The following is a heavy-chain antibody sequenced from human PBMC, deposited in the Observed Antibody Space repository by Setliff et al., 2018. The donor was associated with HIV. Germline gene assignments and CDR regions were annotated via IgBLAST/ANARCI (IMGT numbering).Heavy chain of an antibody. CDR2: INHSGST. Sequence: SETLSLTCTVSGGSISSSSYYWGWIRQPPGKGLEWIGEINHSGSTHYNPSLKSRFTISVDSSKNQFSLRLSSVTAADTAVYYCARASYYYDSNGYYRGYFDSWGQGTLVTVSS. V-gene: IGHV4-39*07. CDR3: ARASYYYDSNGYYRGYFDS. D-gene: IGHD3-22*01. J-gene: IGHJ4*02. CDR1: GGSISSSSYY.